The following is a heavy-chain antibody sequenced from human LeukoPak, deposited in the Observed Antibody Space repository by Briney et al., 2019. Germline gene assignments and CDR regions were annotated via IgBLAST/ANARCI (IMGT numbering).Heavy chain of an antibody. CDR2: IRSSIYGGTP. CDR1: GFTFGKYW. Sequence: SLRLSCVASGFTFGKYWMNWVRQAPGKGLEWIGFIRSSIYGGTPKAAASVKGRFIFSRDDSKGVAYLRMNSLKIEDTAMYYCSREWGNGNDIRPDYWGQGTLVTVSS. J-gene: IGHJ4*02. CDR3: SREWGNGNDIRPDY. D-gene: IGHD1-1*01. V-gene: IGHV3-49*04.